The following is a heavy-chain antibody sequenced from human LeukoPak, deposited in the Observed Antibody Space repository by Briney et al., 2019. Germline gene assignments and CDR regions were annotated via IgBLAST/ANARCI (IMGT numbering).Heavy chain of an antibody. V-gene: IGHV3-23*01. J-gene: IGHJ3*02. Sequence: PGGSLRLSCAASGFTFSSYGMSWVRQAPGKGLEWVSAMSGDGATTYYADSVKGRFTISRDNSKNALYLQMNSLRAEDTAVYYCARVSIIVVPYYAFDIWGQGTMVTVSS. CDR1: GFTFSSYG. CDR2: MSGDGATT. CDR3: ARVSIIVVPYYAFDI. D-gene: IGHD2-2*01.